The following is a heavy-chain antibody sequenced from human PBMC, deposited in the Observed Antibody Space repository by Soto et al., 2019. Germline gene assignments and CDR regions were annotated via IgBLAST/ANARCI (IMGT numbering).Heavy chain of an antibody. CDR1: GYTLTELS. CDR2: FDPEDGET. CDR3: ATGRFDYGGNSNWFDP. J-gene: IGHJ5*02. Sequence: ASVKVSCKVSGYTLTELSMHWVRQAPGKGLEWMGGFDPEDGETIYARKFQGRVTMTEDTSTDTAYMELSSLRSEDTAVYYCATGRFDYGGNSNWFDPWGQGTLVTVSS. D-gene: IGHD4-17*01. V-gene: IGHV1-24*01.